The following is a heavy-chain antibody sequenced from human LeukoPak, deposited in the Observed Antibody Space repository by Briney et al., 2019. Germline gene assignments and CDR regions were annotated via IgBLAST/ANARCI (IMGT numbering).Heavy chain of an antibody. V-gene: IGHV3-74*01. D-gene: IGHD4-23*01. Sequence: GRSLRLSCAASGFTFSSYWMHWVRQAPGKGLVWVSRINTDGSSTTYADSVKGRFTISRDNAKNTLYLQMNSLTAEDTAVYYCARDPVLDEYGGNSPYWGQGTLVTVSS. CDR1: GFTFSSYW. CDR3: ARDPVLDEYGGNSPY. CDR2: INTDGSST. J-gene: IGHJ4*02.